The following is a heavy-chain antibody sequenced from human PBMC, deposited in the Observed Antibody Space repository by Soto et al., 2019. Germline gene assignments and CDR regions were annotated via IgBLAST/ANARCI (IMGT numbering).Heavy chain of an antibody. CDR1: GFTFDDYA. CDR3: ARGYDTNFDY. CDR2: ISWNSGSI. D-gene: IGHD3-16*01. J-gene: IGHJ4*02. V-gene: IGHV3-9*01. Sequence: EVQLVESGGGLVQPGRSLRLSCAASGFTFDDYAMHWVRQAPGKGLEWVSGISWNSGSIGYADSVKGRFTISRDNAKNSLYLQMNSLRAEDTGLYYCARGYDTNFDYWGQGTLVTVSS.